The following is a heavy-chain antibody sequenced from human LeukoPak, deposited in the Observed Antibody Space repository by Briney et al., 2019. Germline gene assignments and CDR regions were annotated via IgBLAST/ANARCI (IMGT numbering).Heavy chain of an antibody. CDR2: INPNSGGT. Sequence: ASVKVSCKASGYTFTDYYMHWVRQAPGQGLEWMGWINPNSGGTNYAQKFQGRVTMTRDTSISTAYMELSRLRSDDTAVYYCARDRDGYNSYFDYWGQGTLVTVSS. CDR3: ARDRDGYNSYFDY. D-gene: IGHD5-24*01. CDR1: GYTFTDYY. J-gene: IGHJ4*02. V-gene: IGHV1-2*02.